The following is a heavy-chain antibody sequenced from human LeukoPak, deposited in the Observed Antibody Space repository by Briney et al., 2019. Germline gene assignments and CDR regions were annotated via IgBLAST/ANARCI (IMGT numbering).Heavy chain of an antibody. CDR1: GYTFTNYG. CDR3: ARDSVVGATVFDY. CDR2: ISASNGNT. D-gene: IGHD1-26*01. J-gene: IGHJ4*02. Sequence: ASVKVSCKAFGYTFTNYGISWVRQAPGQGLEWMGWISASNGNTNYVQKVQGRVTMTTDTSTSTAYMELRSLRFDDTAVYYCARDSVVGATVFDYWGQGTLVTVSS. V-gene: IGHV1-18*01.